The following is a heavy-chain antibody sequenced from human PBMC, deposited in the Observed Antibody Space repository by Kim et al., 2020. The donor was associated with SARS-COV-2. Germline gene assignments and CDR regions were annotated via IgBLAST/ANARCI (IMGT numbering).Heavy chain of an antibody. V-gene: IGHV1-2*02. CDR3: ARDRVIVVVPAAMYGMDV. Sequence: ASVKVSCKASGYTFTGYYMHWVRQAPGQGLEWMGWINPNSGGTNYAQKFQGRVTMTWDTSISTAYMELSRLRSDDTAVYYCARDRVIVVVPAAMYGMDVWGQGTTVTVSS. J-gene: IGHJ6*02. D-gene: IGHD2-2*01. CDR1: GYTFTGYY. CDR2: INPNSGGT.